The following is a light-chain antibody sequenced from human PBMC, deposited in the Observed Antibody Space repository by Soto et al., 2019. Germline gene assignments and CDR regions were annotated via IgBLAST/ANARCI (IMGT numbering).Light chain of an antibody. CDR2: LGS. J-gene: IGKJ1*01. V-gene: IGKV2-28*01. CDR3: MQALQTPPT. CDR1: QSLLHSNGYNY. Sequence: DSVMTQSPLSLPFTPGEPASISCRSSQSLLHSNGYNYLNWYLQKPGQSPQLLIYLGSNRASGVPDRFSGSGSGTDFTLKISRVEAEDVGVYYCMQALQTPPTFGQGTKVDIK.